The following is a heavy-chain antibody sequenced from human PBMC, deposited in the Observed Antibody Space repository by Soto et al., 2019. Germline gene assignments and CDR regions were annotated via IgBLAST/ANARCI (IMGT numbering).Heavy chain of an antibody. J-gene: IGHJ4*02. V-gene: IGHV4-4*02. Sequence: SETLSLTCAVSGGSISSGNCWRWVRQPPGKGLEWIGEIYHSGSTNYNPTHKSRVTISVNKSKDQFKLKLSSVTAADTAVYYGAKETIAVAGTSWDYFDYWGQGTLVTVSS. CDR3: AKETIAVAGTSWDYFDY. CDR2: IYHSGST. CDR1: GGSISSGNC. D-gene: IGHD6-19*01.